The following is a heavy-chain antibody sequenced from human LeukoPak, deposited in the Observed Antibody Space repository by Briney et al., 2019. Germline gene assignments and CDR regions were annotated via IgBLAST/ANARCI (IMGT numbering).Heavy chain of an antibody. CDR1: GGSFSGYY. Sequence: SETLSLTCAVYGGSFSGYYWGWIRQPPGKGLEWIGEINHSGSTNYNPSLKSRVTISVDTSKNQFSLKLSSVTAADTAVYYCARGYLYCSSTSCYPYYYGMDVWGQGTTVTVSS. D-gene: IGHD2-2*01. CDR3: ARGYLYCSSTSCYPYYYGMDV. J-gene: IGHJ6*02. V-gene: IGHV4-34*01. CDR2: INHSGST.